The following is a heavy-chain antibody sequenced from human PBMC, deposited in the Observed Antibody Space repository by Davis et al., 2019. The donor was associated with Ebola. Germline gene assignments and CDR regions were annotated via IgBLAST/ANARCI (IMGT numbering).Heavy chain of an antibody. CDR2: IRSDGINR. V-gene: IGHV3-30*02. D-gene: IGHD3-16*01. CDR3: ARDPRVGLLFVQDWALDY. Sequence: LSLTCAASGFIFSSYVIHWVRQAPGKGLEWVAFIRSDGINRYYADSVKGRFTISRDNSKNTLYLQMNSLRSEDTAVYYCARDPRVGLLFVQDWALDYWGQGTLVTVSS. J-gene: IGHJ4*02. CDR1: GFIFSSYV.